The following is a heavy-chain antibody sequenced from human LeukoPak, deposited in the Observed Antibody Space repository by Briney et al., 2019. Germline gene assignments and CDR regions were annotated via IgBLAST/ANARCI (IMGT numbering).Heavy chain of an antibody. V-gene: IGHV4-4*02. CDR3: ARGKDTNALLFPY. J-gene: IGHJ4*02. CDR2: IYYSGST. Sequence: PGGSLRLSCAASGFTFSSYWMSWVRQPPGKGLEWIGSIYYSGSTYYNPSLKSRVTVSIDKSENQFSLSLSSVTAADTAVYYCARGKDTNALLFPYWGQGTLVTVSS. D-gene: IGHD2-2*01. CDR1: GFTFSSYW.